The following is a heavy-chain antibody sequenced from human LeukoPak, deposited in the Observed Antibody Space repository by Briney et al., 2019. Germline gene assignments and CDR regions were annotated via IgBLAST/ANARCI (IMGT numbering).Heavy chain of an antibody. CDR1: GITVSSNY. Sequence: GGSLRLSCAASGITVSSNYMSWVRQAPGKGLEWVSVIYSGGSTYYADSVKGRFTISRDNSKNTLYLQMNSLRAEDTAVYYCARAYSGWYGDYFDYWGQGTLVTVSS. V-gene: IGHV3-53*01. D-gene: IGHD6-19*01. J-gene: IGHJ4*02. CDR2: IYSGGST. CDR3: ARAYSGWYGDYFDY.